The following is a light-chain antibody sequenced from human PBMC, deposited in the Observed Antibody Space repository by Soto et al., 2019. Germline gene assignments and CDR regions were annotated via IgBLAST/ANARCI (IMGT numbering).Light chain of an antibody. J-gene: IGLJ3*02. Sequence: NFMLTQPHSVSESPGKTVTISCTRSSGSIASNDVQWYQQRPGSAPTTVIYEDNQRPSGVPDRFSGSIDSSSNSASLTISGLKTEDEADYYCQSYDSSNHGVFGGGTKLTVL. V-gene: IGLV6-57*04. CDR2: EDN. CDR1: SGSIASND. CDR3: QSYDSSNHGV.